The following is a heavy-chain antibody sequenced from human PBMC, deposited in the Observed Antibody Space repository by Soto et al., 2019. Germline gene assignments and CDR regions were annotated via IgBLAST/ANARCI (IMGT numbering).Heavy chain of an antibody. D-gene: IGHD3-9*01. CDR2: ISSDGDIT. J-gene: IGHJ5*02. CDR3: VKVSTFYDILNGYYSTNFFDP. CDR1: GFTFSEYS. V-gene: IGHV3-64D*06. Sequence: GGSLRLSCSASGFTFSEYSMHWVRQAPGKGLQYVSTISSDGDITYYADSVKGRFTISRDNSKNTLYLQMNSLRPEDTAVYYCVKVSTFYDILNGYYSTNFFDPWGQGTLVTVSS.